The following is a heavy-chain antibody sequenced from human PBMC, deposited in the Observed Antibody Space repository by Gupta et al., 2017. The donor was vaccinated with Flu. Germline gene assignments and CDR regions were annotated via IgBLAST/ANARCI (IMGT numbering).Heavy chain of an antibody. D-gene: IGHD1-1*01. J-gene: IGHJ4*02. V-gene: IGHV1-46*03. CDR1: GYSFTTYY. Sequence: QVQLLQSGDEVKEPGASVKVSCKASGYSFTTYYMHWVRQAPGQGLEWMAIINPHSGITNYAQNFQGKVTVTRDTSTSTVYMQLNSLTFEDTAVYYCARGFANAWSTPGYWGQGTQLTVSS. CDR3: ARGFANAWSTPGY. CDR2: INPHSGIT.